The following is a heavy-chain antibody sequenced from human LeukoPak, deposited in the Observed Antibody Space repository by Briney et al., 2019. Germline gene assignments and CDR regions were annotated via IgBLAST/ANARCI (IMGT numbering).Heavy chain of an antibody. D-gene: IGHD3-9*01. J-gene: IGHJ4*02. CDR2: ISGSGAST. CDR1: GFTFSSYA. Sequence: GSLRLSCAASGFTFSSYAMTWVRQAPGKGLEWVSAISGSGASTYYADSVKGRFTISRDNSKNTLYLQMNSLRAEDTAVYYCAKVLHYDILTGYSPYFDYWGQGTLVTVSS. V-gene: IGHV3-23*01. CDR3: AKVLHYDILTGYSPYFDY.